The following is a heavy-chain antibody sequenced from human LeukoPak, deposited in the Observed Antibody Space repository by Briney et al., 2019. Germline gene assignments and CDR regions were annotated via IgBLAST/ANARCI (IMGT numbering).Heavy chain of an antibody. V-gene: IGHV4-4*07. CDR2: IYTSGST. Sequence: SETLSLTCTVSGGSISSYYWSWIRQPAGKGLEWIGRIYTSGSTNYNPSLKSRVTISVDTSKNQFSLKLSSVTAADTAVYYCARTDGSGSFLGYYFDYWGQGTLVTVSS. D-gene: IGHD3-10*01. CDR1: GGSISSYY. J-gene: IGHJ4*02. CDR3: ARTDGSGSFLGYYFDY.